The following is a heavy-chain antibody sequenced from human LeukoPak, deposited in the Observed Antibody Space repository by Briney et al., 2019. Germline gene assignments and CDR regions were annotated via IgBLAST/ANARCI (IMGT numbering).Heavy chain of an antibody. Sequence: SVKVSCKASGGTFSSYTISWVRQAPGQGLEWMGRIIPILGIANYAEKFQGRVTITADKSTSTAYMELSSLRSEDTAVYYCARAKKQGTTVTTGWFDPWGQGTLVTVSS. D-gene: IGHD4-11*01. J-gene: IGHJ5*02. CDR3: ARAKKQGTTVTTGWFDP. CDR1: GGTFSSYT. V-gene: IGHV1-69*02. CDR2: IIPILGIA.